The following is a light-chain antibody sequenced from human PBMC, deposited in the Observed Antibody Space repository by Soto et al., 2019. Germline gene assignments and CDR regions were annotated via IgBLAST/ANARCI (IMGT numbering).Light chain of an antibody. CDR1: SSNIGAGYD. J-gene: IGLJ7*01. CDR3: QSYDSSLSGAV. CDR2: DNS. Sequence: QSVLTQPPSVSGAPGQRVTISCTASSSNIGAGYDVHWYQQLPGTAPKLLIYDNSNRPSGVPDRFSGSKSGTSASLAITGLQAEDEADYYCQSYDSSLSGAVFGGGTQLTVL. V-gene: IGLV1-40*01.